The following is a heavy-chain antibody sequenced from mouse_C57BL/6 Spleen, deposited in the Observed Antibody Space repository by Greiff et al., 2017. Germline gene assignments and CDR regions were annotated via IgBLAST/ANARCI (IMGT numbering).Heavy chain of an antibody. D-gene: IGHD1-1*01. CDR3: ARWGTTVVAPGYYAMDY. V-gene: IGHV1-72*01. CDR1: GYTFTSYW. J-gene: IGHJ4*01. CDR2: IDPNSGGT. Sequence: QVQLQQPGAELVKPGASVKLSCKASGYTFTSYWMHWVKQRPGRGLEWIGRIDPNSGGTKYNEKFKSKATLTVDKPSSTAYMQLSSLTSEDSAVYYCARWGTTVVAPGYYAMDYWGQGTSVTVSS.